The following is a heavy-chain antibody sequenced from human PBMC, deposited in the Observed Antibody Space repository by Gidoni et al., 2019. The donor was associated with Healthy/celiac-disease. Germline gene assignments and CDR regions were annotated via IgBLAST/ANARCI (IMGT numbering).Heavy chain of an antibody. J-gene: IGHJ4*02. CDR3: ARDSAAGTPFDY. CDR1: GFTFSSYA. D-gene: IGHD6-13*01. Sequence: PGRSLRLSCAASGFTFSSYAMHWVRQAPGKGLEWVAVISYDGSNKYYADSVKGRFTISRDNSKNTLYLQMNSPRAEDTAVYYCARDSAAGTPFDYWGQGTLVTVSS. CDR2: ISYDGSNK. V-gene: IGHV3-30-3*01.